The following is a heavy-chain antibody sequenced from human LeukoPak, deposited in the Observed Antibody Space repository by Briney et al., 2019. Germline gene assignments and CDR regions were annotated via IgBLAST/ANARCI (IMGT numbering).Heavy chain of an antibody. CDR1: GFTFSRYD. V-gene: IGHV3-13*04. CDR2: IGSAGDT. D-gene: IGHD4-17*01. J-gene: IGHJ2*01. Sequence: GSLRLSCAASGFTFSRYDMHWVRQPTGKGLEWVSAIGSAGDTYYSGSVKGRFTISRENAKNSLYLQMNSLRAGDTAVYYCARLMTTGTTALNWYFDLWGRGTLVTVSS. CDR3: ARLMTTGTTALNWYFDL.